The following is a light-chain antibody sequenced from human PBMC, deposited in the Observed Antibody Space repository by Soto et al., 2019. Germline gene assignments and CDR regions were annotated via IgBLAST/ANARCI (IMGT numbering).Light chain of an antibody. CDR1: SSNIGAGYD. CDR3: ATWDDSLNGPV. Sequence: QSVLTQPPSVSGAPGQRVTISCTGNSSNIGAGYDVHWYQQLPGTAPKLLIYGNTNRPSGVPDRFSGSKSGTSASLAITGLQAEDEANYYCATWDDSLNGPVFGGGTKLTVL. J-gene: IGLJ3*02. V-gene: IGLV1-40*01. CDR2: GNT.